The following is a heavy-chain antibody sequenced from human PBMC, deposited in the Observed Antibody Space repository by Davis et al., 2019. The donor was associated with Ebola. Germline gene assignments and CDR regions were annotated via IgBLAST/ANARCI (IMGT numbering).Heavy chain of an antibody. V-gene: IGHV6-1*01. CDR1: GDSVSGKNGA. D-gene: IGHD5-18*01. Sequence: PSETLSLTCAISGDSVSGKNGAWNWIRQSPSRGLEWLGRTYYSSKWYNDYAVSVKSRITINPDTSKNQFSLQLNSVTPEDTALYYCARGWLRAGIDAWGEGTTVTVSS. J-gene: IGHJ6*04. CDR2: TYYSSKWYN. CDR3: ARGWLRAGIDA.